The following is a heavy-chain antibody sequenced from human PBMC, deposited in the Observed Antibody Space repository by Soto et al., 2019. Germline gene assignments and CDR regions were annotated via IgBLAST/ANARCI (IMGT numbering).Heavy chain of an antibody. CDR1: GFTFSTYA. CDR3: AKRRGAGGHFDY. Sequence: GGSLRLSCAASGFTFSTYAMGWVRQAPGKGLEWVSVVSSGGGTHYADSVKGRFTVYRDNSKNTLSLQMKSLRADDTAVYYCAKRRGAGGHFDYWGQGAMVTVSS. V-gene: IGHV3-23*01. CDR2: VSSGGGT. J-gene: IGHJ4*02. D-gene: IGHD2-15*01.